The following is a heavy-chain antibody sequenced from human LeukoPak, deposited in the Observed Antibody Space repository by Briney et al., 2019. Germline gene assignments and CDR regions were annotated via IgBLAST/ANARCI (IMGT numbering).Heavy chain of an antibody. J-gene: IGHJ4*02. D-gene: IGHD3-9*01. CDR3: ARDPLRYLRVGHYDY. CDR1: GFTFSTSA. Sequence: GGSLRLSCAVSGFTFSTSATNWVRQVPGKGLEWVSSIDYDSSHIYYAASVRGRFTISRDNARNSVYLQMNSLRVEDTAVYYCARDPLRYLRVGHYDYWGQGTLVAVSS. CDR2: IDYDSSHI. V-gene: IGHV3-21*01.